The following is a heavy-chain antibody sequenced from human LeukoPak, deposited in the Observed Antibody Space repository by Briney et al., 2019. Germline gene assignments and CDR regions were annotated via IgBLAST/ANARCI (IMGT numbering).Heavy chain of an antibody. CDR2: IYYSGST. J-gene: IGHJ5*02. V-gene: IGHV4-39*01. CDR3: ASQSGAAAGTYNWFDP. D-gene: IGHD6-13*01. CDR1: GGSISSSSYY. Sequence: SETLSLTCTVSGGSISSSSYYWGWIRQPPGKGLEGIGSIYYSGSTYYNPSLKSRVTISVDTSKNQFSLKLSSVTAADTAVYYCASQSGAAAGTYNWFDPWGQGTLVTVSS.